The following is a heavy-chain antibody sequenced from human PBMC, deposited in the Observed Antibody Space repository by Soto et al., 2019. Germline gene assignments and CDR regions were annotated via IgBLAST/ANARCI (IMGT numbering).Heavy chain of an antibody. J-gene: IGHJ6*02. D-gene: IGHD5-12*01. CDR1: GATFSSYA. Sequence: RASVKVSCKASGATFSSYAISWVRQAPGQGLEWMGGIIPIFGTANYAQKFQGRVTITADKSTSTAYMELSSLRSEDTAVYYCARERGEGVATIGYDYYYYGMDVWGQGTTVTVSS. CDR2: IIPIFGTA. CDR3: ARERGEGVATIGYDYYYYGMDV. V-gene: IGHV1-69*06.